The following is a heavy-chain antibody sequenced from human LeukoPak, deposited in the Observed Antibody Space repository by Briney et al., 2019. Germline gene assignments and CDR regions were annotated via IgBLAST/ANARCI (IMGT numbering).Heavy chain of an antibody. J-gene: IGHJ5*02. CDR1: GGSISSGGYS. CDR3: ARAVDVVVPAARFDP. CDR2: IYHSGST. V-gene: IGHV4-30-2*01. D-gene: IGHD2-2*01. Sequence: PSETLSLTCAVSGGSISSGGYSWSWIRQPPGKGLEWIGYIYHSGSTYYNPSLKSRVTISVDTSKNQFSLKLSSVTAADTAVYYCARAVDVVVPAARFDPWGQGTLVTVSS.